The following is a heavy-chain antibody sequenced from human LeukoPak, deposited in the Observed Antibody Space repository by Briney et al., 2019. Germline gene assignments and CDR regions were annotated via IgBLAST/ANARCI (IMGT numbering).Heavy chain of an antibody. CDR3: ARFDYYDILTGPPTAFDY. V-gene: IGHV3-48*04. CDR1: GFTFSNYW. D-gene: IGHD3-9*01. CDR2: ISSSGSTI. Sequence: PGGSLRLSCAASGFTFSNYWVHWVRQAPGKGLEWVSYISSSGSTIYYADSVKGRFTISRDNAKNSLYLQMNSLRAEDTAVYYCARFDYYDILTGPPTAFDYWGQGTLVTVSS. J-gene: IGHJ4*02.